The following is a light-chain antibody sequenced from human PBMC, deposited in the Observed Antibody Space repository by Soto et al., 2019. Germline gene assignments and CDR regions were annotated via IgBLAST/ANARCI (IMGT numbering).Light chain of an antibody. Sequence: QSVLTQPPSASETPGQRVTISCSGSSSNIGSNYVYWYQQLPGTAPKLLIYRNNQRPSGVPDRFSGSKSGTSASLAISGLRSEDEDDYYCAAWDDSRSGNYVFGTGTKLTVL. V-gene: IGLV1-47*01. J-gene: IGLJ1*01. CDR1: SSNIGSNY. CDR2: RNN. CDR3: AAWDDSRSGNYV.